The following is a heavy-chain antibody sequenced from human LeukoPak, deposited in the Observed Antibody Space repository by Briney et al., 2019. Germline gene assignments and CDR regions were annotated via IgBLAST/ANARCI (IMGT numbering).Heavy chain of an antibody. J-gene: IGHJ5*02. CDR2: TIPIFGTA. CDR1: GGTFSSYA. D-gene: IGHD2-2*01. CDR3: ARLDCSSTSCYLDP. Sequence: ASVKVSCKASGGTFSSYAISWVRQAPGQGLEWMGGTIPIFGTANYAQKFQGRVTITADESTSTAYMELSSLRSEDTAVYYCARLDCSSTSCYLDPWGQGTLVTVSS. V-gene: IGHV1-69*01.